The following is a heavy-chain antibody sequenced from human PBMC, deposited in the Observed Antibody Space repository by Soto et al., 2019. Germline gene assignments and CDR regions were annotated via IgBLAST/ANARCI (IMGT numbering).Heavy chain of an antibody. J-gene: IGHJ4*02. D-gene: IGHD3-9*01. V-gene: IGHV4-59*08. CDR2: IYYSGST. CDR1: GGSISSYY. CDR3: ARQNYDILTGSGYFDY. Sequence: QVQLQESGPGLVKPSETLSLTCTVSGGSISSYYWSWIRQPPGKGLEWIGYIYYSGSTNYNPSLKRRVTISVDTSKNQFSLKLSSVTAADTAVYYCARQNYDILTGSGYFDYWGQGTLVTVSS.